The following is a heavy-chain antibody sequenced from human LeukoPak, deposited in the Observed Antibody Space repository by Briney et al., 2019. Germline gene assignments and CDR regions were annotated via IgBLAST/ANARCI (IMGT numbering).Heavy chain of an antibody. D-gene: IGHD3-10*01. V-gene: IGHV3-43*02. Sequence: PGGSPRLSCAASGFTFSYYGMNWVRQAPGKGLEWVSGVTGSGTSTYYADSVKGRFTISRDNSKNSLYLQMNSLGTEDTALYYCAKGKNTGSYLSHVDYWGQGTLVTVSS. CDR1: GFTFSYYG. CDR2: VTGSGTST. J-gene: IGHJ4*02. CDR3: AKGKNTGSYLSHVDY.